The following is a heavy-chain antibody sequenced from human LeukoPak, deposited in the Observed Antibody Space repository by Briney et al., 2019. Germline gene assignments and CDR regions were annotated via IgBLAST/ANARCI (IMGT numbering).Heavy chain of an antibody. CDR3: ARDGPSSGYYQVYDY. J-gene: IGHJ4*02. D-gene: IGHD3-22*01. V-gene: IGHV1-46*01. CDR2: ISPSGGST. CDR1: GYTFTSYY. Sequence: ASVKVSCKASGYTFTSYYMHWVRQAPGQGLEWMGIISPSGGSTSYAQKFQGRVTMTRDTSTSTVYMELSSLRSEDTAVYYCARDGPSSGYYQVYDYWGQGTLVTVSS.